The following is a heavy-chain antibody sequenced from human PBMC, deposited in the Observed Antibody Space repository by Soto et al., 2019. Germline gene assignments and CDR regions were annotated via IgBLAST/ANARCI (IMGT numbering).Heavy chain of an antibody. V-gene: IGHV4-39*01. D-gene: IGHD3-22*01. CDR3: ARRPSSGYAYYFDY. J-gene: IGHJ4*02. Sequence: SETLSLTCSVSDDSISSSTYYCGWIRQPPGKGLDWLGYIFYTGSTYKNPSLKSRVTISADSSKKQFSVNLTSVTATDTAVYYCARRPSSGYAYYFDYWGQGILVTVSS. CDR2: IFYTGST. CDR1: DDSISSSTYY.